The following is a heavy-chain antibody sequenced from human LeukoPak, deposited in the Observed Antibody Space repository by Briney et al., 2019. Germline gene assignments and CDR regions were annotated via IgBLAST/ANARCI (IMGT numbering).Heavy chain of an antibody. V-gene: IGHV4-59*01. CDR3: AREVHSSSYYYYYYMDV. Sequence: KSSETLSLTCTVSGGSISSYYWSWIRQPPGKGLEWIGYIYYSGSTNYNPSLKSRVTISVDTSKNQFSLKLSSVTAADTAVYYCAREVHSSSYYYYYYMDVWGKGTTVTVSS. J-gene: IGHJ6*03. CDR2: IYYSGST. CDR1: GGSISSYY. D-gene: IGHD6-6*01.